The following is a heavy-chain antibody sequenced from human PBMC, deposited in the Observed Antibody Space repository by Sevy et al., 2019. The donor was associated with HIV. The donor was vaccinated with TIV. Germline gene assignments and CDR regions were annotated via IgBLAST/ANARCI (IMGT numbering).Heavy chain of an antibody. V-gene: IGHV3-9*01. CDR1: GFTFEEYA. CDR2: INWNSASL. J-gene: IGHJ5*01. CDR3: ARDNRLNTHDFTWFDS. Sequence: GGYLRLSCAASGFTFEEYAIHWVRQRPGKGLEWVAGINWNSASLGYADSVKGRFTISRDNARKSLVLQMRSLRVEDTSFYYCARDNRLNTHDFTWFDSWGRGTLVTVSS. D-gene: IGHD3-16*01.